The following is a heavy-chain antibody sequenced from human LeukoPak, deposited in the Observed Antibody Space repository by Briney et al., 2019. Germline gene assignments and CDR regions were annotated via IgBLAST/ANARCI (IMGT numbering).Heavy chain of an antibody. D-gene: IGHD5-18*01. J-gene: IGHJ4*02. CDR3: ARGYSYYFES. V-gene: IGHV4-59*01. CDR1: GGSLSSYY. Sequence: SETLSLTCTVSGGSLSSYYWSWIRQPPGKGLEWIGYIYSSGSTNYNPSLKSRVTISVDTSKNQFSLKLSSVTAADTAVYYCARGYSYYFESWGQGTLVTVSS. CDR2: IYSSGST.